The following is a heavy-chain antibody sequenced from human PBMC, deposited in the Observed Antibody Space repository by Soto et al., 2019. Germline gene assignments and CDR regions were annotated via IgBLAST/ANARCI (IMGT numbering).Heavy chain of an antibody. CDR1: GFTIRNYA. D-gene: IGHD5-12*01. CDR2: ISGTTDRT. J-gene: IGHJ1*01. Sequence: EVQVLESGGGLVQPGGSLRLSCAASGFTIRNYAMSWVRQAPGKALEWVAGISGTTDRTYYRDSVEGRFTIFKDTSKNTLYLEMNSLRAEDTALYRCEGSWTWGQGTLDTVSS. V-gene: IGHV3-23*02. CDR3: EGSWT.